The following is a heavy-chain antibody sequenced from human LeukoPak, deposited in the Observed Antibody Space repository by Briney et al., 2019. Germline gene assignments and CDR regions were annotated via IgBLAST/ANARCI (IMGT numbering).Heavy chain of an antibody. D-gene: IGHD3-22*01. Sequence: GGSLRLSCAASGFTFSSYAMHWVRQAPGKGLEWVAVISYDGSNKYYADSVKGRFTISRDNSKNTLYLQMNSLRAEDTAVYYCAREGPHYDSLDYWGQGILVTVSS. V-gene: IGHV3-30*04. CDR1: GFTFSSYA. CDR3: AREGPHYDSLDY. CDR2: ISYDGSNK. J-gene: IGHJ4*02.